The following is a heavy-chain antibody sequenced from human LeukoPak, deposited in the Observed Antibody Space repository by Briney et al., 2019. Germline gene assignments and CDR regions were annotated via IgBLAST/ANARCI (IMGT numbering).Heavy chain of an antibody. CDR1: GGSISNNSYH. D-gene: IGHD1-14*01. J-gene: IGHJ4*02. CDR3: ARGHPDPFFDY. Sequence: SGTLPLTCTVSGGSISNNSYHWVWIRRPPGDGLEGIRNFYYSWNTFFNPFFKGRVNISVDTPQDQFSLKNSPVTAGDTAGLFCARGHPDPFFDYWGQGTLVTVSS. V-gene: IGHV4-39*07. CDR2: FYYSWNT.